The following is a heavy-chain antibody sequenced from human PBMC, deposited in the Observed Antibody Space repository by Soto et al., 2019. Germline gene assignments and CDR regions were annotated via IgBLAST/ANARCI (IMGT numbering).Heavy chain of an antibody. CDR2: IIPILGTG. CDR3: AREDGSYNMGTFPFYYMDV. J-gene: IGHJ6*03. Sequence: QVQLVQSGPEVKKSRSSVKVSCKLSGGTFTSDTISWLRRAPGQGLEWMGRIIPILGTGNYAQKFQGRITITEDKSTNTGYMELSSLTSEDTAIYYCAREDGSYNMGTFPFYYMDVWGNGTTVTVSS. D-gene: IGHD3-10*01. CDR1: GGTFTSDT. V-gene: IGHV1-69*08.